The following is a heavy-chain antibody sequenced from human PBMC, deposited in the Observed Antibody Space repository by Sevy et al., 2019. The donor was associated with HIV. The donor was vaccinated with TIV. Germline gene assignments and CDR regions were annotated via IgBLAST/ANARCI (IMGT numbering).Heavy chain of an antibody. CDR2: IYHSGST. D-gene: IGHD5-18*01. CDR3: ARVVPIQRSGAFDI. Sequence: SETLSLTCAVSGYSISSGYYWGWIRQPPGKGLEWIGSIYHSGSTYYNPSLKSRVTISVDTSKNQFSLKLSSLTAADTAVYYCARVVPIQRSGAFDIWGQGTMVTVSS. J-gene: IGHJ3*02. CDR1: GYSISSGYY. V-gene: IGHV4-38-2*01.